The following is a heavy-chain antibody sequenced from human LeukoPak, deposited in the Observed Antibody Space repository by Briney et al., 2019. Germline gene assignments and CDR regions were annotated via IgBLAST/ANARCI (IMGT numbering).Heavy chain of an antibody. D-gene: IGHD3/OR15-3a*01. CDR2: INPTGGAT. CDR3: ARDWVAPNADAPGHYTHLDY. J-gene: IGHJ4*02. Sequence: ASVKVSCKASGYTFTTYFMTWVRQAPGQGLEWMGIINPTGGATNYTQKFQGRVTLTRDTSIKTAYLEVTSLRYDDTAVYFCARDWVAPNADAPGHYTHLDYWGQGTLVTVSS. CDR1: GYTFTTYF. V-gene: IGHV1-2*02.